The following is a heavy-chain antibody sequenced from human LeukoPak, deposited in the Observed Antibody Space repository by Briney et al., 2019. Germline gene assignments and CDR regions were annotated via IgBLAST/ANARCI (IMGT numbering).Heavy chain of an antibody. J-gene: IGHJ4*02. CDR1: GGSISTANYY. D-gene: IGHD3-16*02. CDR2: IYYSGST. V-gene: IGHV4-39*07. CDR3: ARDWGPVWGSYRTYYFDY. Sequence: PSETLSLTCTVSGGSISTANYYWGWVRQPPGKGLEWIGSIYYSGSTYYNPSLKSRVTISVDTSKNQFSLKLSSVTAADTAVYYCARDWGPVWGSYRTYYFDYWGQGTLVTVSS.